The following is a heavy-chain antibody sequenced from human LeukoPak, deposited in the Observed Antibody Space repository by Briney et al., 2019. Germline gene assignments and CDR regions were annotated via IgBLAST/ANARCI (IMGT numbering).Heavy chain of an antibody. V-gene: IGHV1-69*13. Sequence: ASVKVSCKASGGTLSSYAISWVRQAPGQGLEWMGGIIPIFGTANYAQKFQGRVTITADESTSTAYMELSSLRSEDTAVYYCARASHDYGDYREIDYWGQGTLVTVSS. J-gene: IGHJ4*02. CDR3: ARASHDYGDYREIDY. D-gene: IGHD4-17*01. CDR2: IIPIFGTA. CDR1: GGTLSSYA.